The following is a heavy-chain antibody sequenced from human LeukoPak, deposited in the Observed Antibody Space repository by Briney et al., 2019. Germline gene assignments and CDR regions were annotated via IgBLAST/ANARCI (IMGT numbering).Heavy chain of an antibody. D-gene: IGHD3-22*01. V-gene: IGHV5-51*01. CDR3: ARSSRNSSGYFYPDY. CDR2: IYPNDADT. J-gene: IGHJ4*02. CDR1: GYRFTSHW. Sequence: GESLKISWQGFGYRFTSHWIGWVRQMPGKGLEWMGIIYPNDADTKYSPSFQGQVTYSADKSFSAAYLQWSSLKASDTAMYFCARSSRNSSGYFYPDYWGQGTLVTVSS.